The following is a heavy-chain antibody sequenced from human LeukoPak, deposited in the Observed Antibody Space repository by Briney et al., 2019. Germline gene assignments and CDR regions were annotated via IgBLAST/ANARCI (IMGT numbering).Heavy chain of an antibody. D-gene: IGHD1-26*01. CDR1: GGSISSYY. V-gene: IGHV3-7*01. Sequence: PSETLSLTCTVSGGSISSYYWSWVRQAPGKGLEWVANIKQDGSEKYYVDSVKGRFTISRDNAKNSLYLQMNSLRAEDTAVYYCARAGGTYYGIAFDIWGQGTMVTVSS. CDR2: IKQDGSEK. CDR3: ARAGGTYYGIAFDI. J-gene: IGHJ3*02.